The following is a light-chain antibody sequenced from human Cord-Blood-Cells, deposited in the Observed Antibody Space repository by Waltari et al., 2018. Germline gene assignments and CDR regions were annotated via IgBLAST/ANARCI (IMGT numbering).Light chain of an antibody. Sequence: DIQMTQSPSSPSASVGDRVTITCRASQSISSYFNWYQQKPGKAPKLLIYAASSLQSGVPSRFSGSGSGTDFTLTISSLQPEDFATYYCQQSYSTPYTFGQGTKLEIK. V-gene: IGKV1-39*01. CDR2: AAS. J-gene: IGKJ2*01. CDR1: QSISSY. CDR3: QQSYSTPYT.